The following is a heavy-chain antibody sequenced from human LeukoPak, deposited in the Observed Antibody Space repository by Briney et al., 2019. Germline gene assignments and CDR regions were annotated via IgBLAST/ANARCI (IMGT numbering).Heavy chain of an antibody. CDR2: ISSSGSSI. V-gene: IGHV3-11*04. Sequence: GGSLRPSWAPAGFTFSDSYMSWIRQTPRKGLEWVSYISSSGSSIYYADSVKGRFTISRDNAKNSLYLQMNSLTVEDTALYYCARDTPHYYDSSGYYPVDYWGQGTLATVSS. J-gene: IGHJ4*01. CDR1: GFTFSDSY. CDR3: ARDTPHYYDSSGYYPVDY. D-gene: IGHD3-22*01.